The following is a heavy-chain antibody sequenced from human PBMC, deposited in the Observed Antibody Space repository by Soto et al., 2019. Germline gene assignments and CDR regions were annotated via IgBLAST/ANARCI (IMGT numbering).Heavy chain of an antibody. CDR2: IYYSGST. J-gene: IGHJ4*02. Sequence: SETLSLTCTVSGGSISSGGYYWSWIRQHPGKGLEWIGYIYYSGSTYYNPSLKSRVTISVDTSKNQFSLKLSSVTAADTAVYYCARDRDGDSGYLDYWGQGTLVTVSS. CDR3: ARDRDGDSGYLDY. V-gene: IGHV4-31*03. CDR1: GGSISSGGYY. D-gene: IGHD1-26*01.